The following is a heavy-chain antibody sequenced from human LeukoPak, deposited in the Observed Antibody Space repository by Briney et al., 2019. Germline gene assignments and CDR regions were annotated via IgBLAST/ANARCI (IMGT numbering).Heavy chain of an antibody. D-gene: IGHD6-6*01. CDR3: ARGVAARPDYYYMDV. J-gene: IGHJ6*03. V-gene: IGHV4-59*01. CDR1: GGSISSYY. CDR2: IYYSGST. Sequence: SETLSLTCTVSGGSISSYYWSWIRQPPGKGLERIGYIYYSGSTNYNPSLKSRVTISVDTSKNQFSLKLSSVTAADTAVYYCARGVAARPDYYYMDVWGKGTTVTVSS.